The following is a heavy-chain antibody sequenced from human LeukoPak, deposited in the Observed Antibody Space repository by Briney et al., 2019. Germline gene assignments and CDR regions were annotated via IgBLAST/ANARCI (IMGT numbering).Heavy chain of an antibody. CDR3: ASGGDDYGDYFDY. V-gene: IGHV1-69*06. Sequence: SVKVSCKASGGTFSSYAISWVRQAPGQGLEWMGGIIPIFGTANYAQKFQGRVTITADKSTSTAYMELSSLRSEDTAVYYCASGGDDYGDYFDYWGQGTLVTVSS. J-gene: IGHJ4*02. CDR1: GGTFSSYA. D-gene: IGHD4-17*01. CDR2: IIPIFGTA.